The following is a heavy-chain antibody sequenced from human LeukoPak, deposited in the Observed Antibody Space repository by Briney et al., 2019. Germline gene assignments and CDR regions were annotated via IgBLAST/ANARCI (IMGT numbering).Heavy chain of an antibody. CDR3: ARRTTGTHADAFDI. CDR2: IYYSGSA. J-gene: IGHJ3*02. V-gene: IGHV4-39*01. CDR1: GGSISSSSYY. Sequence: PSETLSLTCTVSGGSISSSSYYWGWIRQPPGKGLEWVGSIYYSGSAYYNPSLKSRVTISVDTSQNQFSLKLRSVTAADTAVYYCARRTTGTHADAFDIWGQGTKVTVSS. D-gene: IGHD1-1*01.